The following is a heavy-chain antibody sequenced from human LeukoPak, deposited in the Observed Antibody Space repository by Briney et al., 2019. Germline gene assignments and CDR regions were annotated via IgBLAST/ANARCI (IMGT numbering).Heavy chain of an antibody. CDR3: ARPRFRIAARPIERWFDP. J-gene: IGHJ5*02. CDR2: INHSGST. D-gene: IGHD6-6*01. Sequence: PSETLSLTCAVYGGSFSAYYWSWIRQPPGKGLEWIGEINHSGSTNYNPSLKSRVTISVDTSKNQFSLKLSSVTAADTAVYYCARPRFRIAARPIERWFDPWGQGTLVTVSS. CDR1: GGSFSAYY. V-gene: IGHV4-34*01.